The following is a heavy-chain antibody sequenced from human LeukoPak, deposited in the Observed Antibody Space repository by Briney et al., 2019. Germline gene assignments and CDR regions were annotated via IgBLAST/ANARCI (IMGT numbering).Heavy chain of an antibody. CDR1: GGSCDDYY. V-gene: IGHV4-34*01. CDR3: ARGRDRSKAGDH. D-gene: IGHD5-24*01. Sequence: PSETLSLTCAVYGGSCDDYYCSWIRQPPRKGLEWIGEIHPSGIFYYNSSLMSRVTISIDTSESQFSLRLTSVTAADTAFYYCARGRDRSKAGDHWAQGSLVTVSS. J-gene: IGHJ4*02. CDR2: IHPSGIF.